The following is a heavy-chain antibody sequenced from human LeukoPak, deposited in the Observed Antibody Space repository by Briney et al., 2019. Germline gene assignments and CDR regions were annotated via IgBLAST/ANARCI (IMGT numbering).Heavy chain of an antibody. CDR1: GGSISSSSYY. CDR3: ARDKVNGAVRNYYMDV. V-gene: IGHV4-39*02. J-gene: IGHJ6*03. D-gene: IGHD4-17*01. Sequence: SETLSLTCTVSGGSISSSSYYWGWIRQPPGKGLEWIGSSYYSGSTYYNPSLKSRVTISVDTSKNQFSLKLSSVTAADTAVYYCARDKVNGAVRNYYMDVWGKGTTVTVSS. CDR2: SYYSGST.